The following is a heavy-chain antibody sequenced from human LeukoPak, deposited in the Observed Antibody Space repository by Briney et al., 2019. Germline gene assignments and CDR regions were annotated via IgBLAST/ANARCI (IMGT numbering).Heavy chain of an antibody. CDR1: GFTFSGNW. CDR3: AKARYCSGGSCSAFDY. J-gene: IGHJ4*02. D-gene: IGHD2-15*01. V-gene: IGHV3-23*01. CDR2: ISGSGGST. Sequence: GGSLRLSCAASGFTFSGNWMSWVRQAPGKGLEWVSAISGSGGSTYYADSVKGRFTISRDNSKNTLYLQMNGLRAEDTAVYYCAKARYCSGGSCSAFDYWGQGTLVTVSS.